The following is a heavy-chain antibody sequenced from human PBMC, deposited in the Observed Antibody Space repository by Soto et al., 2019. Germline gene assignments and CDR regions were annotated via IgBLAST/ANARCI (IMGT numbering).Heavy chain of an antibody. V-gene: IGHV4-4*02. D-gene: IGHD3-3*01. CDR1: SGSISSSNW. CDR2: IYHSGST. Sequence: QVQLQESGPGLVKPSGTLSLTCAVSSGSISSSNWWSWVRQPPGKGLEWIGEIYHSGSTNYNPSLNSRATISVDKSKNQFSLKLSSVTAADTAVYYCARGVFGVVTGSWFDPWGQGTLVTVSS. CDR3: ARGVFGVVTGSWFDP. J-gene: IGHJ5*02.